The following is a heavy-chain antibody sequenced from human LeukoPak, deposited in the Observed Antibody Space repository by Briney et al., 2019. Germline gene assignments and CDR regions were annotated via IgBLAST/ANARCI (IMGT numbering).Heavy chain of an antibody. J-gene: IGHJ4*02. Sequence: GGSLRLSCAASGFTFSNYAMSWVRQAPGKGLEWVSGAGTSTYYADSVKGRFTISRDNSKNTLYLQMNSLRAEDTAVYYCASLEFGELPFDYWGQGTLVTVSS. D-gene: IGHD3-10*01. CDR2: SGAGTST. V-gene: IGHV3-23*01. CDR1: GFTFSNYA. CDR3: ASLEFGELPFDY.